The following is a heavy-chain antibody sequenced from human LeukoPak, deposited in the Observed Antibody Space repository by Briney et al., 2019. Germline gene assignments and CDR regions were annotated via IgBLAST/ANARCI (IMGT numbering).Heavy chain of an antibody. CDR2: ISWNSGSI. Sequence: QSGGSLRLSCAASGFTFDDYAMHWVRQAPGKSLEWVSGISWNSGSIGYADSVKGRFTISRDNAKNSLYLQMNSLRAEDTAVYYCAELGITMIGGVWGKGTTVTISS. CDR1: GFTFDDYA. CDR3: AELGITMIGGV. V-gene: IGHV3-9*01. D-gene: IGHD3-10*02. J-gene: IGHJ6*04.